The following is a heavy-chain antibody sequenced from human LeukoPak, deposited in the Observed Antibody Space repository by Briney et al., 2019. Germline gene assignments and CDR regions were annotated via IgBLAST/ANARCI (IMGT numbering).Heavy chain of an antibody. V-gene: IGHV3-30*03. J-gene: IGHJ4*02. CDR2: ISYDGSNK. Sequence: PGGSLRLSCAASGFTFSSYGMHWVRQAPGKGLEWVAVISYDGSNKYYADSVKGRFTISRDNSKNTLYLQMNRLRAEDTAVYYCASAWHPGIVVVMLDYWGQGTLVTVSS. CDR3: ASAWHPGIVVVMLDY. CDR1: GFTFSSYG. D-gene: IGHD3-22*01.